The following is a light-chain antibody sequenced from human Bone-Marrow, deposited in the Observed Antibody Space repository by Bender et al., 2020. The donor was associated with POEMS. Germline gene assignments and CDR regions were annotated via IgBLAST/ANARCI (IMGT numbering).Light chain of an antibody. CDR2: DVS. Sequence: QSALTQPATVSGSPGQSITISCTGTNSDVGGYNSVSWFQQHPGKAPKLIIYDVSNRPSGVSNRFSGSKSGNTASLIISGLQAEDEADYYCASYTSTSTPYVFGTGTKVTVL. CDR3: ASYTSTSTPYV. CDR1: NSDVGGYNS. J-gene: IGLJ1*01. V-gene: IGLV2-14*01.